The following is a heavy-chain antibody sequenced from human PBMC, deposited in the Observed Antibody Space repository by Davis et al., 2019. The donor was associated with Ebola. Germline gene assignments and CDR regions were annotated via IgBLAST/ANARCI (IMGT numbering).Heavy chain of an antibody. Sequence: GESLKISCAASGFTFSNAWMNWVRQAPGKGLEWVGRIKSKTDGGTTDYAAPVKGRFTISRDDSKNTLYLQMNSLKTEDTAVYYCTTAFPSRIAAAGPYYYYYGMDVWGQGTTVTVSS. CDR2: IKSKTDGGTT. V-gene: IGHV3-15*07. J-gene: IGHJ6*02. CDR1: GFTFSNAW. D-gene: IGHD6-13*01. CDR3: TTAFPSRIAAAGPYYYYYGMDV.